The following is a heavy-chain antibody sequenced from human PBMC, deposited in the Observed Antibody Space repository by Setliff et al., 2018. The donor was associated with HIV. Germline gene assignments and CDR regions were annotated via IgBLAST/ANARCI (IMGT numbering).Heavy chain of an antibody. Sequence: PGGSLRLSCAASGFAFSSYSMNWVRQAPGKGLEWVSSISSSSTYIYYADSLKGRFTISRDNAKNSLYLQMNSLKAEDTAVYYCTRDYAYDWNSVMDVWGKGTMVTVSS. CDR3: TRDYAYDWNSVMDV. CDR1: GFAFSSYS. J-gene: IGHJ6*03. CDR2: ISSSSTYI. D-gene: IGHD1-7*01. V-gene: IGHV3-21*01.